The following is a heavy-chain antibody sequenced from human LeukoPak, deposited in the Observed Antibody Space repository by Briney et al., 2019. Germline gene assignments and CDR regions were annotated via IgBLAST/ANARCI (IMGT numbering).Heavy chain of an antibody. V-gene: IGHV3-21*01. Sequence: GGSLRLSCAASGFTFSSYSMNWVRQATGKGLEWVSSISSSSSYIYYADSVKGRFTISRDNAKNSLYLQMNSLRAEDTAVYYCAREGIVVVPAAPNYDYWGQGTLVTVSS. J-gene: IGHJ4*02. CDR2: ISSSSSYI. D-gene: IGHD2-2*01. CDR1: GFTFSSYS. CDR3: AREGIVVVPAAPNYDY.